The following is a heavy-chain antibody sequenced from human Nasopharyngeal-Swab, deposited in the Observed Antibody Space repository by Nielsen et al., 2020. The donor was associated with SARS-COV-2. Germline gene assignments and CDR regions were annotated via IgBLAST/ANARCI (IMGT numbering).Heavy chain of an antibody. CDR3: ARDITLADIVVVPAAMDYYGMDV. CDR2: IKQDGSEK. V-gene: IGHV3-7*01. J-gene: IGHJ6*02. D-gene: IGHD2-2*01. Sequence: GSLRLSCAASGFTFSSYWMSWVRQAPGKGLEWVANIKQDGSEKYYVDSVKGRFTISRDNAKNSLYLQMNSLRAEDTAVYYCARDITLADIVVVPAAMDYYGMDVWGQGTTVTVSS. CDR1: GFTFSSYW.